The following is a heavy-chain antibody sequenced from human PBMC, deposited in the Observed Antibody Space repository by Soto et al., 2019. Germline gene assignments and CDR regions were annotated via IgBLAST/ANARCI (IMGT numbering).Heavy chain of an antibody. CDR2: IIGSGDST. CDR3: AKERSSGWNFDS. Sequence: PGESLRLSCAASGFTFSAYAMSWVRQAPGRGLEWVSTIIGSGDSTYYADSVKGRFTISRDNSKNTLYLQMNSLRAEDTAVYYCAKERSSGWNFDSGGQGTLVTVSS. D-gene: IGHD6-19*01. J-gene: IGHJ4*02. CDR1: GFTFSAYA. V-gene: IGHV3-23*01.